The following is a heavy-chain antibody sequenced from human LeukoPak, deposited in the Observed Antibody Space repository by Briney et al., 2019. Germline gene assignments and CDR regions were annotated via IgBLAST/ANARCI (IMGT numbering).Heavy chain of an antibody. CDR2: INWNGGST. V-gene: IGHV3-20*04. CDR1: GFTFDDYG. J-gene: IGHJ4*02. D-gene: IGHD1-26*01. CDR3: ARNGPENSGTYSHFDY. Sequence: RPGGSLRVSCADSGFTFDDYGMSWVRQAPGKGLEWVSGINWNGGSTGYADSVKGRFTISRDNAKISLYLQMKSLRAEDTALYYCARNGPENSGTYSHFDYWGQGTLVTVSS.